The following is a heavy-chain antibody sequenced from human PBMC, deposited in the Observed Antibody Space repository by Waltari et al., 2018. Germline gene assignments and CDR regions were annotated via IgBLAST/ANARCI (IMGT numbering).Heavy chain of an antibody. CDR3: SSWRVVAGTGWFDS. V-gene: IGHV3-23*01. CDR1: GFSFSNYD. D-gene: IGHD2-2*01. CDR2: MKNSGGHT. Sequence: EVQLLESGGGLVQPGGSLRPSCAASGFSFSNYDMAWVGQAPGMGCVVVSGMKNSGGHTNYVDSVKGRFAMSRDNSRTTLHVELNGVRAVDTAVYDCSSWRVVAGTGWFDSWVQGSLVTVSS. J-gene: IGHJ5*01.